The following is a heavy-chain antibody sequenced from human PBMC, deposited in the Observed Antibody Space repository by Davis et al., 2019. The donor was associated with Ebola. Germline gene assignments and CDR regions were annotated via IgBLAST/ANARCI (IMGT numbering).Heavy chain of an antibody. J-gene: IGHJ5*02. V-gene: IGHV4-59*01. CDR3: ARAVGYCSGGSCYSVWFDP. D-gene: IGHD2-15*01. Sequence: PSETLSLTCTVSGGPTTTYYCSWIRQPPGKVLEWIGYIYYSGSTNYNPSLKSRVTISVDTSKNQFSLKLSSVTAADTAVYYCARAVGYCSGGSCYSVWFDPWGQGTLVTVSS. CDR1: GGPTTTYY. CDR2: IYYSGST.